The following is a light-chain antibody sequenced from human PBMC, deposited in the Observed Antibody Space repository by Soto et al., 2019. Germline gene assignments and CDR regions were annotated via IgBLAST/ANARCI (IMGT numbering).Light chain of an antibody. CDR1: QSISSW. J-gene: IGKJ4*01. Sequence: DIQMTQSPSTLSASVGDRVTITCRASQSISSWLAWYQQKPGKAPKLLIYDVSSLESGVPSRFSGSRSGTEFTLTISSLQPEDVATYYCQKYNSAPSFGGGTKVDIK. CDR2: DVS. CDR3: QKYNSAPS. V-gene: IGKV1-5*01.